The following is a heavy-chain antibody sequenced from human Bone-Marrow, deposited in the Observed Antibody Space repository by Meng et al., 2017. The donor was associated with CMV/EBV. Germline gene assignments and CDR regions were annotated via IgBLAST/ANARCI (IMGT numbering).Heavy chain of an antibody. V-gene: IGHV1-2*02. CDR2: INPNSGGT. J-gene: IGHJ6*02. Sequence: ASVKVSCKASGYTFTDYYMHWVRQAPGQGLEWMGWINPNSGGTNYAQKFQGRVTMTRDTSISTAYMELSSLRSEDTAVYYCARAGSSGWDYYYYYGMDVWGQGTTVTVSS. CDR1: GYTFTDYY. D-gene: IGHD6-19*01. CDR3: ARAGSSGWDYYYYYGMDV.